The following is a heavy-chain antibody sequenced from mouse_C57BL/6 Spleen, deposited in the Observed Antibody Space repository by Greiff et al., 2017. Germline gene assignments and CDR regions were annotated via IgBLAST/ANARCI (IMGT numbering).Heavy chain of an antibody. CDR2: IDPSDSET. CDR3: AIIYYYGSSYAWYFDV. CDR1: GYTFTSYW. J-gene: IGHJ1*03. Sequence: QVQLQQPGAELVRPGSSVKLSCKASGYTFTSYWMHWVKQRPIQGLEWIGNIDPSDSETHYNQKFKDKATLTVDKSSSTAYMQLSSLTSADSAVYYCAIIYYYGSSYAWYFDVWGTGTTVTVSS. D-gene: IGHD1-1*01. V-gene: IGHV1-52*01.